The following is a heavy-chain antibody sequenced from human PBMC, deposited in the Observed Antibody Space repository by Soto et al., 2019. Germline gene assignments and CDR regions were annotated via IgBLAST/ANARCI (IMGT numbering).Heavy chain of an antibody. CDR2: IYYSGST. CDR3: ARHGCSSRSFYYYYGMDV. V-gene: IGHV4-39*01. J-gene: IGHJ6*02. D-gene: IGHD6-13*01. CDR1: GGSISSSSYY. Sequence: SETLSLTCTVSGGSISSSSYYWGWIRQPPGKGLEWIGSIYYSGSTYYNPSLKSRVTISVDTSKNQFSLKLSSVTAADTAVYYCARHGCSSRSFYYYYGMDVWGQGTTVTVSS.